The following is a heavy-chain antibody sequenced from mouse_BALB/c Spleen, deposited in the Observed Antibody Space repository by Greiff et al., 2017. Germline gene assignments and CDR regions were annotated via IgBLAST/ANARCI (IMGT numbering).Heavy chain of an antibody. CDR1: GYAFTNYL. V-gene: IGHV1-54*01. CDR3: ARRREEYYSSSFGYFDG. CDR2: INPGSGGT. J-gene: IGHJ1*01. Sequence: QVHVKQSGAELVRPGTSVKVSCKASGYAFTNYLIEWVKQRPGQGLEWIGVINPGSGGTNYNEKFKGKATLTADKSSSTAYMQLSSLTSDDSAVYFCARRREEYYSSSFGYFDGGGGGATVNVS. D-gene: IGHD1-1*01.